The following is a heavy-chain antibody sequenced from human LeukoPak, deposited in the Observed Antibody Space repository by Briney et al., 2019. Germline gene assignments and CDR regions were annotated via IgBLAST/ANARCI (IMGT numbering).Heavy chain of an antibody. CDR1: GFTFTNYA. CDR2: FSVSDGRT. J-gene: IGHJ6*03. Sequence: PGGSLRLSCAASGFTFTNYAMSWVRQAPGKGLEYISTFSVSDGRTYYADSVKGRFTISRDNAKNSLYLQMNSLRAEDTAVYYCAREGYGRVYYYYYYYMDVWGKGTTVTVSS. D-gene: IGHD6-13*01. CDR3: AREGYGRVYYYYYYYMDV. V-gene: IGHV3-23*01.